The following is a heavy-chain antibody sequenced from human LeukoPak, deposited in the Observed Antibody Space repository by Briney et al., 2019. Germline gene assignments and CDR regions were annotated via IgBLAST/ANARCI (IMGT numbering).Heavy chain of an antibody. CDR2: ISNDGINK. J-gene: IGHJ4*02. CDR3: ARGGSTGWFDYFDF. Sequence: PGGSLRLSCAASAFTFSDYGIHWVRQAPGKGLEWVAVISNDGINKFYADSVKGRFTISRDNSKNTLYLQMNSLRAEDTAMYYCARGGSTGWFDYFDFWGQGTLVTVSS. D-gene: IGHD6-19*01. CDR1: AFTFSDYG. V-gene: IGHV3-30*03.